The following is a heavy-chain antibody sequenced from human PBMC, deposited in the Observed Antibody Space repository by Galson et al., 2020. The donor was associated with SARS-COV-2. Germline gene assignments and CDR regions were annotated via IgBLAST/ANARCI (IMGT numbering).Heavy chain of an antibody. J-gene: IGHJ6*02. CDR3: ARSGYTSGHPDYDHNGMDA. CDR1: GFTFEDYA. CDR2: IRRDGAYT. Sequence: GGSLKPSCAASGFTFEDYAMHWVRQPRGKGLEWVSHIRRDGAYTYYADFAKGRFIISRDNSKNSLYLQMNSLRGEDIALYYCARSGYTSGHPDYDHNGMDAWGQGTTVTVSS. D-gene: IGHD5-18*01. V-gene: IGHV3-43D*03.